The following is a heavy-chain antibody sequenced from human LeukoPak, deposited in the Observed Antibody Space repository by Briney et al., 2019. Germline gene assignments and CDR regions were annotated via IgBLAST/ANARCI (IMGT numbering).Heavy chain of an antibody. CDR1: GFTVSSNY. V-gene: IGHV3-66*01. D-gene: IGHD2-21*02. Sequence: QPGGSLRLSCAASGFTVSSNYMSWVRQAPGKGLEWVSVIYSGGSTYYADSVKGRFTISRDNSKNTLFLQMNSLRPEDTAVYYCASKWFCGGDCYYQIDFWGQGTLVTVSS. J-gene: IGHJ4*02. CDR3: ASKWFCGGDCYYQIDF. CDR2: IYSGGST.